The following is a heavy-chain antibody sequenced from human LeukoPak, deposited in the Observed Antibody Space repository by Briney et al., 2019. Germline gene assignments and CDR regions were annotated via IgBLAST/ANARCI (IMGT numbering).Heavy chain of an antibody. V-gene: IGHV4-31*03. CDR2: IYYSGST. CDR3: ARDRRYSSSWFVFSWFDP. D-gene: IGHD6-13*01. J-gene: IGHJ5*02. CDR1: GGSISSGGYY. Sequence: SQTLSLTCTVPGGSISSGGYYWSWIRQHPGTGLEWIGYIYYSGSTYYNPSLKSRVTISVDTSKNQFSLKLSSVTAADTAVYYCARDRRYSSSWFVFSWFDPWGQGTLVTVSS.